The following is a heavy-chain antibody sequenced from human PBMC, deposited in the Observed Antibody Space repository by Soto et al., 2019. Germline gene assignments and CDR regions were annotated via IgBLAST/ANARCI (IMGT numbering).Heavy chain of an antibody. D-gene: IGHD3-10*01. CDR3: ARDFMVRGVMADYGMDV. CDR1: GFTFSSYG. V-gene: IGHV3-33*01. CDR2: IWYDGSNK. Sequence: QVQLVESGGGVVQPGRSLRLSCAASGFTFSSYGMHWVRQAPGQGLEWVAVIWYDGSNKYYADSVKGRFTISRDNSKNTLYLQMNSLRAEDTAVYYCARDFMVRGVMADYGMDVWGQGTTVTVSS. J-gene: IGHJ6*02.